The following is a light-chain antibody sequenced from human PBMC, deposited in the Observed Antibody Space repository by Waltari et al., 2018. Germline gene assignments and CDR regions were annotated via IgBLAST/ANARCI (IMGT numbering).Light chain of an antibody. Sequence: ELVMTQSPATLSVSPGDRVTLSCRASQSVSSNLALYQQKRGQAPRLLIYGASTRVTGIPARFSGSGSGTEFTLTISSLQSEDFAVYFCQQYDSWLLYTFGQGTNLEIK. CDR2: GAS. J-gene: IGKJ2*01. CDR3: QQYDSWLLYT. CDR1: QSVSSN. V-gene: IGKV3-15*01.